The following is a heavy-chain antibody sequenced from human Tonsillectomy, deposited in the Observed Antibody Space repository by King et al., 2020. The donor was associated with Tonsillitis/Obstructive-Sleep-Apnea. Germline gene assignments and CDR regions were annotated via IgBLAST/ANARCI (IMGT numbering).Heavy chain of an antibody. D-gene: IGHD5-12*01. CDR1: GYTFTSYG. CDR2: INTKTANP. V-gene: IGHV7-4-1*02. J-gene: IGHJ4*02. Sequence: QLVQSGSELKKPGASVKVSCKASGYTFTSYGMNWVRQAPGQGLEWMGWINTKTANPTYAQGFTGRFVFFLDTSVSTAYLQINSLKAEDTAVYYCATSRGYSGYDPFDFWGQGTLVTVSS. CDR3: ATSRGYSGYDPFDF.